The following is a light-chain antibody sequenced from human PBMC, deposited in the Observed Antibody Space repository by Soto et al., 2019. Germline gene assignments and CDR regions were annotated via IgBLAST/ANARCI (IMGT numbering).Light chain of an antibody. V-gene: IGLV2-8*01. J-gene: IGLJ1*01. CDR2: EVY. CDR3: SSYAGSSNYV. CDR1: SSDVGTYNY. Sequence: SMLTRSPSSSGSPGQSVTISCTGTSSDVGTYNYVSWYQHHPGKAPKLMIYEVYKRPSGVPDRFSGSKSGNTASLTVSGLQAEDEADYYCSSYAGSSNYVFGTGTKVTAL.